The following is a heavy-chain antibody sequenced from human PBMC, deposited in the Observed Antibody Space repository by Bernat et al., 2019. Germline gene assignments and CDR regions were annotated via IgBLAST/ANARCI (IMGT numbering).Heavy chain of an antibody. J-gene: IGHJ4*02. CDR2: ISYDGSNK. CDR1: GFTFSSYA. D-gene: IGHD3-10*01. V-gene: IGHV3-30-3*01. CDR3: ARSGDYGSGSRRWRHVDY. Sequence: QVQLVESGGGVVQPGRSLRLSCAASGFTFSSYAMHWVRQAPGKGLEWVAVISYDGSNKYYADSVKGRFTISRDNSKNTLFLQMNSLRAEDTAVHYCARSGDYGSGSRRWRHVDYWGQGSLVTVSS.